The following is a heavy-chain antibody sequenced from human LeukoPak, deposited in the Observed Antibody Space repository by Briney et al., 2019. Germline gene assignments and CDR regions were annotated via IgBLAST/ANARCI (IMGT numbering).Heavy chain of an antibody. Sequence: SETLSLTCTVSGGSISSYYWSWIRQPAGKGLEWIGRIYTSGSTNYNPSLKSRVTMSVDTSKNQFSLKLSSVTAADTAVYYCARQRLRRQGNYMDVWGKGTTVTVSS. CDR1: GGSISSYY. J-gene: IGHJ6*03. CDR2: IYTSGST. CDR3: ARQRLRRQGNYMDV. D-gene: IGHD4-17*01. V-gene: IGHV4-4*07.